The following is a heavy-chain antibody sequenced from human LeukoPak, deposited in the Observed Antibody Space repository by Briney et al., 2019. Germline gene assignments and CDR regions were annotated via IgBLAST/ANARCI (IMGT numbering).Heavy chain of an antibody. J-gene: IGHJ3*02. CDR3: ARDPAAGYGGNPTDALDI. CDR1: GFTVSSNY. Sequence: GGSLRLSCAASGFTVSSNYMSWVRQAPGKGLEWVSVIYSGGSTYYADSVKGRFTISRDNSKNTLYLQMNSLRAEDTAVYYCARDPAAGYGGNPTDALDIWGQGTMVTVSS. D-gene: IGHD4-23*01. V-gene: IGHV3-66*01. CDR2: IYSGGST.